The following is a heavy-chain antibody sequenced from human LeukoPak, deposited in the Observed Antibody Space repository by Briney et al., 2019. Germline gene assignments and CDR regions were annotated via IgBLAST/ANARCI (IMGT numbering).Heavy chain of an antibody. CDR2: ISGSGGST. CDR3: AKEVVGYSYGSYFDY. V-gene: IGHV3-23*01. CDR1: GFTLSSYS. Sequence: PGGSLRLSCAASGFTLSSYSMNWVRQAPGKGLEWVSAISGSGGSTYYADSVKGRFTISRDNSKNTLYLQMNSLRAEDTAVYYCAKEVVGYSYGSYFDYWGQGTLVTVSS. J-gene: IGHJ4*02. D-gene: IGHD5-18*01.